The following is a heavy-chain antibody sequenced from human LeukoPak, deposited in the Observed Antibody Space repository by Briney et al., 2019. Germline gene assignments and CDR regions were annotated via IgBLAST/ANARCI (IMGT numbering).Heavy chain of an antibody. CDR3: TVIADIVVVPAAMGSNWFDP. V-gene: IGHV4-59*12. CDR2: IYYSGST. J-gene: IGHJ5*02. CDR1: GGSISSYY. Sequence: SETLSFTCTVSGGSISSYYWSWIRQPPGKGLEWIGYIYYSGSTNYNPSLKSRVTISVDTSKNQFSLKLSSVTAADTAVYYCTVIADIVVVPAAMGSNWFDPWGQGTLVTVSS. D-gene: IGHD2-2*01.